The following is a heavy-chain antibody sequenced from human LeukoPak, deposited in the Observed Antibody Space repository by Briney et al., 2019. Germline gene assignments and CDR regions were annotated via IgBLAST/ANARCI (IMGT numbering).Heavy chain of an antibody. V-gene: IGHV3-33*01. CDR1: GFTFSSYG. D-gene: IGHD4-17*01. Sequence: GGSLRLSCAASGFTFSSYGMHWVRQAPGKGLEWVAVIWYDGSNKYYADSVKGRFTISRDNSKNTLYLQMNSLRAEDTAVYYCARVKGYGDPYYYYGMDVWGQGTTVTVSS. CDR3: ARVKGYGDPYYYYGMDV. J-gene: IGHJ6*02. CDR2: IWYDGSNK.